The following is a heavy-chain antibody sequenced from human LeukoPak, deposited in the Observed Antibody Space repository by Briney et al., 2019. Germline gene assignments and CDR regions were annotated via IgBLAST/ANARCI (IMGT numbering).Heavy chain of an antibody. CDR1: GSSFTSYW. V-gene: IGHV5-51*01. CDR2: IFPGDSDT. Sequence: GESLNISCKVSGSSFTSYWIAWVRQMPGKGLEWMAIIFPGDSDTTYSPAFEGRATISVDHSISTAYLQWSSLKAPHTAISYRARVTRCLSSWGFLDFEYWGTGTLVS. CDR3: ARVTRCLSSWGFLDFEY. J-gene: IGHJ4*02. D-gene: IGHD7-27*01.